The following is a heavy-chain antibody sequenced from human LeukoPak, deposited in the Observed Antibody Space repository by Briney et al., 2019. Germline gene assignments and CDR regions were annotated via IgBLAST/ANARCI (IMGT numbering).Heavy chain of an antibody. CDR3: ATLGSRIRFLEWSPVDV. V-gene: IGHV4-59*12. J-gene: IGHJ6*04. Sequence: KPSETLSLTCSVSGASINSYYWSWIQQPPGKGLEWIGNIYYNRSTSYHPSLKSRVTISVDKSKNQFSLKLSSVTAADTAVYYCATLGSRIRFLEWSPVDVWGKGTTVTVSS. CDR1: GASINSYY. D-gene: IGHD3-3*01. CDR2: IYYNRST.